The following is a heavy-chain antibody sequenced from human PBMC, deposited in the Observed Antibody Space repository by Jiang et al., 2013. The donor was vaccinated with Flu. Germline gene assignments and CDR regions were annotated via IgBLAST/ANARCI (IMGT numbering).Heavy chain of an antibody. CDR3: ARSHYDFWSGPGDGMDV. CDR1: GFTFSSYA. CDR2: ISYDGSNK. V-gene: IGHV3-30*07. Sequence: LSCAASGFTFSSYAMHWVRQAPGKGLEWVAVISYDGSNKYYADSVKGRFTISRDNSKNSLYLQMNSLRAEDTAVYYCARSHYDFWSGPGDGMDVWGKGTTVTVSS. D-gene: IGHD3-3*01. J-gene: IGHJ6*04.